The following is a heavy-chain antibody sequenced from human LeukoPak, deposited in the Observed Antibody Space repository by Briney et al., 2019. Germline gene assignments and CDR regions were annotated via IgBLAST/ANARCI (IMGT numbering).Heavy chain of an antibody. CDR1: GFTFSSYA. D-gene: IGHD1-7*01. V-gene: IGHV3-30*04. Sequence: GGSLRLSCAASGFTFSSYAMHWVRQAPGKGLEWVANIKQDGSEKYYADSVKGRFTISRDNSKNTLYLQMNSLRAEDTAVYYCARVTGTTHFDYWGQGTLVTVSS. J-gene: IGHJ4*02. CDR3: ARVTGTTHFDY. CDR2: IKQDGSEK.